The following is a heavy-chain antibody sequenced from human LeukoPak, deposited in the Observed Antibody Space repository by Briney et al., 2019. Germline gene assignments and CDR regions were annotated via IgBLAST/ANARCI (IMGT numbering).Heavy chain of an antibody. CDR3: ARVGFPLDLHRGDFNWFDP. V-gene: IGHV1-46*01. D-gene: IGHD3-10*01. Sequence: ASVKVSCKASGYTFTSYYMHWVRQAPGPGLEWMGIINPSGGSRSYAQKFQGRVTMTRDMSTSTVYMELSSLRSEDTAVYYCARVGFPLDLHRGDFNWFDPWGQGTLVTVSS. J-gene: IGHJ5*02. CDR1: GYTFTSYY. CDR2: INPSGGSR.